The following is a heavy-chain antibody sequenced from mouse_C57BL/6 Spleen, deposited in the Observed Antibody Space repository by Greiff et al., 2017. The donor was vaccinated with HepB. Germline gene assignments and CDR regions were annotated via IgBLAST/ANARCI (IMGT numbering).Heavy chain of an antibody. CDR3: AREFWGYDVYSRDAMDY. CDR1: GFTFSSYA. CDR2: ISDGGSYT. D-gene: IGHD2-3*01. J-gene: IGHJ4*01. Sequence: EVQRVESGGGLVKPGGSLKLSCAASGFTFSSYAMSWVRQTPEKRLEWVATISDGGSYTYYPDNVKGRLTISRDNAKNNLYLQMSHLKSEDTAMYYCAREFWGYDVYSRDAMDYWGQGTSVTVSS. V-gene: IGHV5-4*01.